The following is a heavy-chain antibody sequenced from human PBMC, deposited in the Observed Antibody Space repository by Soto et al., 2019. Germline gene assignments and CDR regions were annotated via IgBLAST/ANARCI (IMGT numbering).Heavy chain of an antibody. V-gene: IGHV4-4*07. CDR2: IYTSGST. Sequence: SETLSLTCTVSGGSISSYYWSWIRQPAGKGLEWIGRIYTSGSTNYNPSLKSRVTMSVDTSKNQFSLKLSSVTAADTAVYYCAKSSGVSPQYWFDSWGQGTLVTVSS. CDR1: GGSISSYY. D-gene: IGHD3-10*01. CDR3: AKSSGVSPQYWFDS. J-gene: IGHJ5*01.